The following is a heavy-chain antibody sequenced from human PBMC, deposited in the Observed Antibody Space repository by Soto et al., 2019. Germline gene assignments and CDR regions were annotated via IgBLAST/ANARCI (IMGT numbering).Heavy chain of an antibody. J-gene: IGHJ6*03. CDR3: ARELSHDSGDPLDYYYYMDV. Sequence: PSQTLSLTCAISGDSVSSNSAAWNWIRQSPSRGLEWLGRTYYRSKWYNDYAVSVKSRITINPDTSKNQFSLQLNSVTPEDTAVYYCARELSHDSGDPLDYYYYMDVWGKGTTVTVSS. D-gene: IGHD4-17*01. V-gene: IGHV6-1*01. CDR1: GDSVSSNSAA. CDR2: TYYRSKWYN.